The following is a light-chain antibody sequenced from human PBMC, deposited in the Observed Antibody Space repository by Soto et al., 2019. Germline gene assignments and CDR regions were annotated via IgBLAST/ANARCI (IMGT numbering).Light chain of an antibody. CDR1: ANDY. Sequence: QSALSQPASVSVSPGQLITIHCSRSANDYVSWYLHHPGKAPRLLLYEVTHRPSGVSHRFSGSKSGKTASLTISGLQPDDEAHYCCTSFISRTSRILFGGGTQLTVL. V-gene: IGLV2-14*01. CDR2: EVT. J-gene: IGLJ3*02. CDR3: TSFISRTSRIL.